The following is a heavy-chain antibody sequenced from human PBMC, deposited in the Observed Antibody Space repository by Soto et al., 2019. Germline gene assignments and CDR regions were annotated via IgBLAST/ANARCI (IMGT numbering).Heavy chain of an antibody. D-gene: IGHD1-26*01. CDR3: ASSADYYYGMDV. J-gene: IGHJ6*02. Sequence: ASVKVSFKASGYTFTGYYMHWLRQAPGQGLEWMGWINPNSGGTNYAQKFQGWVTMTRDTSISTAYMELSRLRSDDTAVYYCASSADYYYGMDVWGQGTTVTVSS. CDR2: INPNSGGT. CDR1: GYTFTGYY. V-gene: IGHV1-2*04.